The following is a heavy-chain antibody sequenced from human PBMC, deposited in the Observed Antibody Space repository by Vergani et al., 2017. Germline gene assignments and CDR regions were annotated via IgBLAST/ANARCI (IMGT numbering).Heavy chain of an antibody. Sequence: VQLVESGGGLVKPGGSLRLSCAASGFTFSDFSMSWVRQAPGKGLEWVAFIGSSGPYINYADSVKGRFIISRDNTNNSLFLQLRSLRAEDAAVYYCAKDRNRYCSSTSCYDAFDIWGQGTMVTVSS. CDR2: IGSSGPYI. V-gene: IGHV3-21*06. CDR1: GFTFSDFS. CDR3: AKDRNRYCSSTSCYDAFDI. D-gene: IGHD2-2*01. J-gene: IGHJ3*02.